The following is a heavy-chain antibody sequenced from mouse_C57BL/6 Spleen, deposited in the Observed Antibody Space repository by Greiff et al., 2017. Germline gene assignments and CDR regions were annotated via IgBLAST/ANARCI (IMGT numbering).Heavy chain of an antibody. Sequence: ESGPGLVKPSQSLSLTCSVTGYSITSGYYWNWIRQFPGNKLEWMGYISYDGSNNYNPSLKNRISITRDTSKNQFFLTLNSVTTEDTATYYCARGLRYFDVWGTGTTVTVSS. J-gene: IGHJ1*03. D-gene: IGHD2-4*01. CDR2: ISYDGSN. V-gene: IGHV3-6*01. CDR3: ARGLRYFDV. CDR1: GYSITSGYY.